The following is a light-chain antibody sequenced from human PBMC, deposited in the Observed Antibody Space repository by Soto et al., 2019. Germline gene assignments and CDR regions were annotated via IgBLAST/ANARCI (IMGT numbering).Light chain of an antibody. CDR3: QQSYYNPT. J-gene: IGKJ1*01. CDR1: QNIINY. V-gene: IGKV1-39*01. Sequence: DLQMTQSPSSLSASVGDRVTITCRASQNIINYLHWYQQKPGKAPNLLIYDISTLQSGVPSRFSGSGSGTDFTLTISSLQHEDFATYYCQQSYYNPTFGQGTKVDIK. CDR2: DIS.